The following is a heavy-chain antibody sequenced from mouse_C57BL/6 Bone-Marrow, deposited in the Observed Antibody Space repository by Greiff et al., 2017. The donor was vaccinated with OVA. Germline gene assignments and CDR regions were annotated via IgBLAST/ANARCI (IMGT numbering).Heavy chain of an antibody. CDR2: INPYNGGT. V-gene: IGHV1-19*01. J-gene: IGHJ3*01. Sequence: VQLQQSGPVLVKPGASVKMSCKASGYTFTDYYMNWVKQSHGKSLEWIGVINPYNGGTSYNQKFKGTATLTVDKSSSTAYMELNSLTSEDSAVYYCAKEGIYYDYDAWFAYWGQGTLVTVSA. D-gene: IGHD2-4*01. CDR3: AKEGIYYDYDAWFAY. CDR1: GYTFTDYY.